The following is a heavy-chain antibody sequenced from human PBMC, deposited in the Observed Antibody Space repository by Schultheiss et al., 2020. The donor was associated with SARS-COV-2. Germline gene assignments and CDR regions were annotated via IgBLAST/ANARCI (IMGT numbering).Heavy chain of an antibody. V-gene: IGHV4-34*01. D-gene: IGHD3-10*01. Sequence: SETLSLTCAVYGGSFSGYYWSWIRQPPGKGLEWIGEINHSGSTNYNPSLKSRVTISVDTSKNQFSLKLSSVTAADTAVYYCARVGGSNRRRDGSGSYYGGNWFDPWGQGTLVTVSS. CDR2: INHSGST. CDR3: ARVGGSNRRRDGSGSYYGGNWFDP. CDR1: GGSFSGYY. J-gene: IGHJ5*02.